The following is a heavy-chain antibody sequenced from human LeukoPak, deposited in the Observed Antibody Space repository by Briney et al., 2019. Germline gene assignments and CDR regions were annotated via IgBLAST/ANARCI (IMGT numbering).Heavy chain of an antibody. V-gene: IGHV4-31*03. CDR2: IYYSGST. CDR1: GGSISSGGYY. CDR3: ARDGLRSLDY. D-gene: IGHD3-3*01. J-gene: IGHJ4*02. Sequence: PSQTLSLTCTVSGGSISSGGYYWSWIRQHPGEGLEWIGYIYYSGSTYYNPSLKSRVTISVDTSKNQFSLKLSSVTAADTAVYYCARDGLRSLDYWGQGTLVTVSS.